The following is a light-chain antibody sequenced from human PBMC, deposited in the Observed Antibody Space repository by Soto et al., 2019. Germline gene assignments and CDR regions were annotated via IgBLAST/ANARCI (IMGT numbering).Light chain of an antibody. CDR1: SGDIGSYNR. J-gene: IGLJ2*01. CDR3: GTWDSSLSAGV. CDR2: EVT. V-gene: IGLV2-14*01. Sequence: QSVLTQPASVSGSPGQSITISCTGTSGDIGSYNRVSWYQQHPGKAPKLIIYEVTDRPSGVSNRFSGSKSGTSATLGITGLQTGDEADYYCGTWDSSLSAGVFGGGTKLTVL.